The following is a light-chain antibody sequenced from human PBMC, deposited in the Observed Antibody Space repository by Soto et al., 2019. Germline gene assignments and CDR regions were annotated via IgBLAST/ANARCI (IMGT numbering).Light chain of an antibody. J-gene: IGKJ1*01. CDR1: QSVSSN. V-gene: IGKV3-15*01. CDR2: GAS. CDR3: QQYNNWPPYT. Sequence: EIVMTQSPATLSVLPGDRASRSFRASQSVSSNLAWYQQKPGQAPRLLIYGASTRATGIPARFSGSGSGTEFTLTISSLQSEDFAVYYCQQYNNWPPYTFGQGTKVDI.